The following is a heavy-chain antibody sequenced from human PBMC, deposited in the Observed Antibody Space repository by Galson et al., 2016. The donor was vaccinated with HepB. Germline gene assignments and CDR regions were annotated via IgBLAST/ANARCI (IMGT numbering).Heavy chain of an antibody. V-gene: IGHV3-23*01. CDR1: GFTFSSYA. CDR3: AKDPFYYDSSAYYYH. D-gene: IGHD3-22*01. Sequence: SLRLSCAASGFTFSSYAMSWVRQAPGKGLEWVSAISGGGGSTYYPDSAKGRFTISRDNSENTLYLQMNSLRAEDTAVYYCAKDPFYYDSSAYYYHWGQGTLVTVSS. J-gene: IGHJ5*02. CDR2: ISGGGGST.